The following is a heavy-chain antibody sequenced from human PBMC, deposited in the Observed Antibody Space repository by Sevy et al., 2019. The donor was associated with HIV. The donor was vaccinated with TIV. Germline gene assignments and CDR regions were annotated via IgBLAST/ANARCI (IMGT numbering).Heavy chain of an antibody. CDR1: GFTFSSYG. D-gene: IGHD6-6*01. V-gene: IGHV3-33*01. Sequence: GGSLRLSCAASGFTFSSYGMHWVRQAPAKGLEWVAVKWYDGSNKYYADSVKGRVTISRDNSKNTLFLQMNSLRDEDTAVYYCARGLAALPGYYYGMDVWGQGTTVTVSS. CDR3: ARGLAALPGYYYGMDV. J-gene: IGHJ6*02. CDR2: KWYDGSNK.